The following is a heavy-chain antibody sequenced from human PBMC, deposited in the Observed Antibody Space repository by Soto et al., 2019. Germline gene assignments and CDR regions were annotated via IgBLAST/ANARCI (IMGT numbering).Heavy chain of an antibody. V-gene: IGHV5-51*01. D-gene: IGHD6-6*01. CDR2: IYPGDSDT. CDR3: ARPSYSSSRYYGMDV. CDR1: GFTFTSYW. J-gene: IGHJ6*02. Sequence: PGESLKISCKGSGFTFTSYWIGWVRQMPGKGLEWMGIIYPGDSDTRYSPSFQGQVTISADKSITTAYLQWSSLKASDTAMYYCARPSYSSSRYYGMDVWGQGTTVTVSS.